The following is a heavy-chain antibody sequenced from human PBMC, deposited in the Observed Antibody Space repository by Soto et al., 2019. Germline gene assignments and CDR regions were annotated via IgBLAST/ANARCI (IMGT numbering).Heavy chain of an antibody. V-gene: IGHV1-18*01. CDR1: GYPFTTNG. D-gene: IGHD2-15*01. J-gene: IGHJ5*02. Sequence: QVQLVQSGAEVKKPGASVKVSCKASGYPFTTNGISWVRQVPGQGLEWMGWVRGDNGHTNYAQSLQGRVTMTTDTSTNTAYMELRSLRSDDTAVYYCARDLGYCRSGTCYREWFDPWGQGTLVTISS. CDR3: ARDLGYCRSGTCYREWFDP. CDR2: VRGDNGHT.